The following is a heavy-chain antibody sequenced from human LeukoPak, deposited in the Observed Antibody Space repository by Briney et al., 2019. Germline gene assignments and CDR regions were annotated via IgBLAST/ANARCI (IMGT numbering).Heavy chain of an antibody. J-gene: IGHJ3*02. CDR1: GFTFSSYS. Sequence: GGSLRLSCAASGFTFSSYSMNWVRQAPGKGLEWVSSISSSSSYIYYADSVKGRFTISRDNAKNSLYLQMNSLRAEDTAVYYCATLAYCGGDCYQDAFDIWGQGTMVTVSS. D-gene: IGHD2-21*02. V-gene: IGHV3-21*01. CDR2: ISSSSSYI. CDR3: ATLAYCGGDCYQDAFDI.